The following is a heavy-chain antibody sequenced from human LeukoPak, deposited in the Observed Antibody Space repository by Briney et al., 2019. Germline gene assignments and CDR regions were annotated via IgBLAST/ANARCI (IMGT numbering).Heavy chain of an antibody. CDR2: IIPIFGTA. D-gene: IGHD3-3*01. CDR1: GGTFSSYA. J-gene: IGHJ6*03. CDR3: ARDAYYDFWSGYQDYYMDV. Sequence: SVKVSCKASGGTFSSYAISWVRQAPGQGLEWMGGIIPIFGTANYAQKFQGRVTITADKSTSTAYMELSSLRSEDTAVYYCARDAYYDFWSGYQDYYMDVWGKGTTVTVSS. V-gene: IGHV1-69*06.